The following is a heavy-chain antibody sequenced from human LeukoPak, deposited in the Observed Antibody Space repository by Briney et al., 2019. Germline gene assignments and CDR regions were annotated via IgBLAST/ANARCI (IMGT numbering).Heavy chain of an antibody. J-gene: IGHJ4*02. V-gene: IGHV4-38-2*01. CDR2: IYHSGNT. D-gene: IGHD3-3*01. Sequence: PSETLSLTCDVSGYSISSGYYWGWIRQPPGKGLEWIGNIYHSGNTYYNASLKSRVTISVDTSKNQFSLKLSSVTAADTAVYYCARQEITIFGVLIPHYFDYWGQGILVTVSS. CDR3: ARQEITIFGVLIPHYFDY. CDR1: GYSISSGYY.